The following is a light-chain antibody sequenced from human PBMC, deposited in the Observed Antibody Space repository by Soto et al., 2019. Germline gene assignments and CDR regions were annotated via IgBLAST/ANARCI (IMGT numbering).Light chain of an antibody. V-gene: IGKV3-15*01. CDR1: QSVSSN. J-gene: IGKJ1*01. CDR3: QQYNNWPPWT. CDR2: GAS. Sequence: EIVMTQSPATLSVSPGERATLSCRASQSVSSNLAWYQQKPGQAPRLLIYGASTRATGIPARFSGSGSGTEFTLTISSLQSEDFGVYYCQQYNNWPPWTFGQGTKVESK.